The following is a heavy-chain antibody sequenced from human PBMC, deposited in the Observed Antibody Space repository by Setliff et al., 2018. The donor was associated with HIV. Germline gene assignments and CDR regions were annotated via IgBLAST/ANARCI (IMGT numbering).Heavy chain of an antibody. J-gene: IGHJ3*02. CDR3: ARDVGHYYDSSMGGDVFDI. CDR1: GFTFSSYA. V-gene: IGHV3-30*04. CDR2: ISYDGSNK. D-gene: IGHD3-22*01. Sequence: QPGGSLRLSCAASGFTFSSYAMHWVRQAPGKGLEWVAVISYDGSNKYYADSVKGRFTISRDNSKNTLYLQMNSLRAEDTAVYNCARDVGHYYDSSMGGDVFDIWGQGTMVTVSS.